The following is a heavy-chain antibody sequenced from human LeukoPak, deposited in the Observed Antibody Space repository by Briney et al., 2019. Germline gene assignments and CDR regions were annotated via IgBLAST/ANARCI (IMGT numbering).Heavy chain of an antibody. CDR3: ARVIAPIDY. J-gene: IGHJ4*02. CDR2: ISPNSGGT. Sequence: ASVRVSCKASGYTFTDYYMHWVRQAPGQGLEWMGWISPNSGGTNYAQKFQGRVTMTRDMSISTAYMELSRLRSDDTAVYYCARVIAPIDYWGQGTLVTVSS. D-gene: IGHD6-13*01. V-gene: IGHV1-2*02. CDR1: GYTFTDYY.